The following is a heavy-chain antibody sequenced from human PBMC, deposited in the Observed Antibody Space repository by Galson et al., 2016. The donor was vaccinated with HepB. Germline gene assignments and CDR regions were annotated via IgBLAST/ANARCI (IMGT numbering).Heavy chain of an antibody. Sequence: SLRLSCAASGFAFSSYAMSWVRPAPGKGLEWVSAISDSGRTTYYTDSVKGRFTIARDNSRNTLHLQMNSLTAEDTAIYYCANLRGGYSGPRYYDYYNGMDVWGQGTTVTVSS. CDR2: ISDSGRTT. D-gene: IGHD5-12*01. CDR1: GFAFSSYA. V-gene: IGHV3-23*01. CDR3: ANLRGGYSGPRYYDYYNGMDV. J-gene: IGHJ6*02.